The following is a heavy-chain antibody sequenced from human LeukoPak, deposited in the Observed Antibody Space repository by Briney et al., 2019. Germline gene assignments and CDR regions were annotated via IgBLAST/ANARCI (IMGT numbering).Heavy chain of an antibody. Sequence: GRSLRLSCAASGSTFSSSAMHWVRQAPDKGLEWVAVISYDGSNKYYADSVKGRFTISRDNSKNTLYLQMNSLRADDTAVYYCARDRDSSGWYEGFDYWGQGTLVTVSS. CDR3: ARDRDSSGWYEGFDY. D-gene: IGHD6-19*01. J-gene: IGHJ4*02. V-gene: IGHV3-30-3*01. CDR1: GSTFSSSA. CDR2: ISYDGSNK.